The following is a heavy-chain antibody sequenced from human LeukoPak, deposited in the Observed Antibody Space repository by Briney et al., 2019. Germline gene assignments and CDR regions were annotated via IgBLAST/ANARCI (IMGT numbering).Heavy chain of an antibody. V-gene: IGHV3-15*01. Sequence: GGSLGLSCAASGFTFSNAWMSWVRQAPGKGLEWVGRIKSKTDGGTTDYAAPVKGRFTISRDDSKNTLYLQMNSLKTEDTAVYYCTTDSGVVAATRGSEPEYFQYWGQGTLVTVSS. J-gene: IGHJ1*01. CDR3: TTDSGVVAATRGSEPEYFQY. D-gene: IGHD2-15*01. CDR1: GFTFSNAW. CDR2: IKSKTDGGTT.